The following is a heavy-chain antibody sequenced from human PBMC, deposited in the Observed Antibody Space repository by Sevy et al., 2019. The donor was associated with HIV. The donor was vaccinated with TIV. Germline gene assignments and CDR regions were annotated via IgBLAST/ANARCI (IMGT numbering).Heavy chain of an antibody. Sequence: VGSLRLSCAASGFTFSSYGMNWVRQAPGKGLEWISYISSSSSAIYYADSVKGRFTISRDNVGNSLYLQMNSLRAEDTALYYCARVVWGSYRYDDYWGQGTLVTVSS. D-gene: IGHD3-16*02. CDR2: ISSSSSAI. CDR3: ARVVWGSYRYDDY. CDR1: GFTFSSYG. J-gene: IGHJ4*02. V-gene: IGHV3-48*01.